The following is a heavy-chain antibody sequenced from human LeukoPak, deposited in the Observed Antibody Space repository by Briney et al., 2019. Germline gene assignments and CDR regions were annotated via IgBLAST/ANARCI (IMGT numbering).Heavy chain of an antibody. CDR1: GFTFSSYG. J-gene: IGHJ4*02. V-gene: IGHV3-33*06. CDR3: AKGLDWYCSGGSCYNTDY. CDR2: IWYDGSNK. Sequence: GGSLRLSCAASGFTFSSYGMHWVRKAPVKGLERGAVIWYDGSNKYYADSVKGRFTISRDNSKNTLYLQMNSLRAEDTAVYYCAKGLDWYCSGGSCYNTDYWGQGTLVTVSS. D-gene: IGHD2-15*01.